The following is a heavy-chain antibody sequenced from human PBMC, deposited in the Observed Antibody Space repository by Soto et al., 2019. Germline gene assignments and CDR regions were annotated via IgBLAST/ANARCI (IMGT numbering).Heavy chain of an antibody. CDR3: ARQSTLVIYGMDV. J-gene: IGHJ6*02. CDR2: FSYSGRT. CDR1: GDSINSSLYY. D-gene: IGHD3-9*01. Sequence: QLQLQESGPGLGKPSETLSLTSTVSGDSINSSLYYWDWIRQSPGKGLEWIGSFSYSGRTYYNPSLKSRVTIPVDTSKNQFSLKLISVTAADTAVYYCARQSTLVIYGMDVWGQGTTVILSS. V-gene: IGHV4-39*01.